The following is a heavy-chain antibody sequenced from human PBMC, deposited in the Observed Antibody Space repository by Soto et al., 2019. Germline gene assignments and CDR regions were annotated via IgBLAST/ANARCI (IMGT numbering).Heavy chain of an antibody. CDR2: IWYDGHNK. V-gene: IGHV3-33*01. J-gene: IGHJ6*02. CDR3: ARESASYVSSAYYYYGMDV. CDR1: GFTFSNYG. Sequence: VQLVESGGGVVQPGRSLRLSCAASGFTFSNYGMHWVRQAPVKGLEWVAVIWYDGHNKYYADSVKGRFIISRDNSKNSLYLEVISLRADDTAVYYCARESASYVSSAYYYYGMDVWGQGTTVTVA. D-gene: IGHD6-6*01.